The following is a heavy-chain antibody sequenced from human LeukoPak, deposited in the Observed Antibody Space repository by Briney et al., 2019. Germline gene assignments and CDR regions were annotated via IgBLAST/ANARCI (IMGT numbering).Heavy chain of an antibody. CDR3: AKDQEDILTGYLW. J-gene: IGHJ4*02. Sequence: GGSLRLSCAASGFTFSSYAMSWVRQAPGKGLEWVSGISAGGGSTYYADSVKGRFTISRDNSKNTLYLQMNSLRAEDTAVYYCAKDQEDILTGYLWWGQGTLVTVSS. V-gene: IGHV3-23*01. CDR2: ISAGGGST. D-gene: IGHD3-9*01. CDR1: GFTFSSYA.